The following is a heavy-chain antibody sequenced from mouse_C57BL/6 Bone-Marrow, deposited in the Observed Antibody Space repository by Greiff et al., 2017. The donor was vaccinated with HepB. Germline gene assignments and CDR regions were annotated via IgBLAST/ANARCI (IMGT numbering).Heavy chain of an antibody. CDR1: GFTFSDYG. CDR3: VRGYYYGSSPFAY. D-gene: IGHD1-1*01. Sequence: EVHLVESGGGLVKPGGSLKLSCAASGFTFSDYGMHWVRQAPEKGLEWVAYISSGSSTIYYADTVKGRFTISRDNAKNTLFLQMTSLRSEDTAMYYCVRGYYYGSSPFAYWGQGTLVTVSA. V-gene: IGHV5-17*01. CDR2: ISSGSSTI. J-gene: IGHJ3*01.